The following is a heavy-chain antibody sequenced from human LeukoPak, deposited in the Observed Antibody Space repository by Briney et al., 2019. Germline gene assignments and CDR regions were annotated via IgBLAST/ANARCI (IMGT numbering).Heavy chain of an antibody. CDR3: ARGVVVVPAARSFALDV. V-gene: IGHV4-39*07. Sequence: SETLSLTCTVSGGSISSSSYYWGRIRQPPGKGLEWIGSIYYSGSTYYNPSLKSRVAISVDTSKNQFSLKLSSVTAADTAVYYCARGVVVVPAARSFALDVWGKGTTVTVSS. J-gene: IGHJ6*04. CDR2: IYYSGST. CDR1: GGSISSSSYY. D-gene: IGHD2-2*01.